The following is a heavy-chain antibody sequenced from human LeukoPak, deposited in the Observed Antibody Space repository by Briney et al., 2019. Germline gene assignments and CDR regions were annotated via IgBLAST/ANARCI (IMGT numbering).Heavy chain of an antibody. CDR1: GGSISSGSYY. D-gene: IGHD6-13*01. J-gene: IGHJ4*02. CDR3: ARGKPGIAAAGTWYY. CDR2: IYTSGST. Sequence: SQTLSLTCTVSGGSISSGSYYWSWIRQPAGKGLEWIGRIYTSGSTNYNPSLKSRVTISVDTSKNQFSLKLSSVTAADTAVYYCARGKPGIAAAGTWYYWGQGTLVTVSS. V-gene: IGHV4-61*02.